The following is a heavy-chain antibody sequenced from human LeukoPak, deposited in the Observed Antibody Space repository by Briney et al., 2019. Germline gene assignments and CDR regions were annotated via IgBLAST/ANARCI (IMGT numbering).Heavy chain of an antibody. Sequence: SETLSLTCTVSGGSISSYYWSWIRQPPGKGLEWIGYIYYSGSTNYNPSLKSRVTISVDTSKNQFSLKLSSVTAADTAVYYCARASRHGGLDYWGQGTLVTVSS. V-gene: IGHV4-59*01. CDR2: IYYSGST. CDR1: GGSISSYY. CDR3: ARASRHGGLDY. D-gene: IGHD4-23*01. J-gene: IGHJ4*02.